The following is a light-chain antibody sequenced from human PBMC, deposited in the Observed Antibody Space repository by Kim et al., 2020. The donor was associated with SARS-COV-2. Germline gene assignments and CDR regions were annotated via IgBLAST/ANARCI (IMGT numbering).Light chain of an antibody. CDR3: QQYYSIPRT. CDR1: QSVLYSSNNKNY. J-gene: IGKJ1*01. Sequence: DIVMTQSPDSLAVSLGERATINCESSQSVLYSSNNKNYLAWYQQKPGQPPKLLIYWASTRESGVPDRFSGSGSGTDFTLTISSLQAEDVAVYYCQQYYSIPRTFGQGTKVDIK. V-gene: IGKV4-1*01. CDR2: WAS.